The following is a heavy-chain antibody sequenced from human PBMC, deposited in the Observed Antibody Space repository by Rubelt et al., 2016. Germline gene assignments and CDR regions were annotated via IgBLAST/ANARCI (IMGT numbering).Heavy chain of an antibody. D-gene: IGHD3-22*01. Sequence: QVQLQQWGAGLLKPSETLSLTCAVYGGSFSGYYWSWIRQPPGKGLEWIGEINHSGSTNYNPSLKSLVTISVATSKIQFSPSLSSVTAADTAVYYCARGKEGLGVTMMDYWGQGTLVTVSS. CDR2: INHSGST. CDR1: GGSFSGYY. V-gene: IGHV4-34*01. J-gene: IGHJ4*02. CDR3: ARGKEGLGVTMMDY.